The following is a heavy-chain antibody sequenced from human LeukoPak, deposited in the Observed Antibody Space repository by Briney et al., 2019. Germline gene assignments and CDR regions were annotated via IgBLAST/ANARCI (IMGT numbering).Heavy chain of an antibody. J-gene: IGHJ3*02. CDR3: ARLLDLYGWSGDLI. D-gene: IGHD1-7*01. CDR1: GYSISSGYY. V-gene: IGHV4-38-2*01. CDR2: IYHSGST. Sequence: PETLSLTCAVSGYSISSGYYWGWIRQPPGKGLEWIGSIYHSGSTYYNPSLKSRVTISVDTSKNQFSLKLSSVTAADTAVYYCARLLDLYGWSGDLIWGQGPMATVSS.